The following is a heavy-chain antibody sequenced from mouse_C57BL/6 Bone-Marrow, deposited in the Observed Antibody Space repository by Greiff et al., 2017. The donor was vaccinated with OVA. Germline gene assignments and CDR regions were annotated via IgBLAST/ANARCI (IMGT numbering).Heavy chain of an antibody. Sequence: EVQLQQSGAELVRPGASVKLSCTASGFTITDDYMHWVKQRPEQGLEWIGWIDPENGDTEYASKFKGKATLTADKSSNTAYLQLSSLTSEDAAVYCCTADGREGYWGQGTTLTVSS. CDR2: IDPENGDT. CDR1: GFTITDDY. CDR3: TADGREGY. D-gene: IGHD1-1*01. J-gene: IGHJ2*01. V-gene: IGHV14-4*01.